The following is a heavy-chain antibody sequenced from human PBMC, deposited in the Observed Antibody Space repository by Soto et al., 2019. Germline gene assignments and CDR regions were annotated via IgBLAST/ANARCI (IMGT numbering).Heavy chain of an antibody. CDR3: ARLNSCIDY. V-gene: IGHV4-39*01. Sequence: PSETLSLTCTVSGGSISSSSYYWGWIRQPPGKGLEWIGSIYYSGSTYYNPSLKSRVTISVDTSKNQFSLKLSSVTAADTAVYYCARLNSCIDYWGQGTLVTASS. J-gene: IGHJ4*02. D-gene: IGHD2-2*01. CDR1: GGSISSSSYY. CDR2: IYYSGST.